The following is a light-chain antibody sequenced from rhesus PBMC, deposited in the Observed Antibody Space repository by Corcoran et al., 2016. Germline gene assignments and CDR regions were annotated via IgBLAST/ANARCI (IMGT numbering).Light chain of an antibody. J-gene: IGLJ1*01. CDR2: EVS. CDR3: SSYASSNAYI. CDR1: NRDIGGYNR. Sequence: QAALTQSPSVSGTPGQSVTISCTGTNRDIGGYNRVSWYQQNPGKAPKVMIYEVSKRSSGVSDRFSGSKSGNTASLTISGIQAEDEADYYCSSYASSNAYIFGVGTRLTVL. V-gene: IGLV2-13*02.